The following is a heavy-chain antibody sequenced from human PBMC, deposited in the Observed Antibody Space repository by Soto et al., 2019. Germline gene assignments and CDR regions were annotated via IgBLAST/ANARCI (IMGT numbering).Heavy chain of an antibody. J-gene: IGHJ6*02. CDR2: ISYDGGNK. D-gene: IGHD2-15*01. V-gene: IGHV3-30*04. Sequence: QVQLVESWGGVVQPGRSLRLSCAASGFTFSRYAIHWVRQAPGKGLEWVAVISYDGGNKYYADSVKGRFTLSRDNSKNTLDLQMNSLIAEETAVYYCARERGYCSGGSCYYYCGIDVWGQGTTVTVSS. CDR1: GFTFSRYA. CDR3: ARERGYCSGGSCYYYCGIDV.